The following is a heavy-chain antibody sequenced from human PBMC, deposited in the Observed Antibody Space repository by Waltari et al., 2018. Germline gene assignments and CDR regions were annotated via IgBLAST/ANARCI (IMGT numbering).Heavy chain of an antibody. J-gene: IGHJ6*03. Sequence: QVQLVQSGAEVKKPGSSVKVSCKASGGTFSSYAISWVRQAPGQGLEWMGRIIPIFGTANYAQKFQGRVTITADKSTSTAYMELSSLRSEDTAVYYCARVKMDGFGPRGVYYYMDVWGKGTTVTVSS. CDR1: GGTFSSYA. V-gene: IGHV1-69*08. D-gene: IGHD3-10*01. CDR3: ARVKMDGFGPRGVYYYMDV. CDR2: IIPIFGTA.